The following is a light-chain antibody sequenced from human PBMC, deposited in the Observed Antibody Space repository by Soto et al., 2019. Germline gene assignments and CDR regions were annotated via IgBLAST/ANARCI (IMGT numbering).Light chain of an antibody. Sequence: DIQMTQSPSSLCASVRDKVTITCRASQGISNYLAWYQQKPGKVPKLLIYAASTLQSGFPSRFSGSGSGTDFTLTISSLQPEDVATYYGQKYDSAPWTFGQGTKVEIK. CDR2: AAS. J-gene: IGKJ1*01. CDR3: QKYDSAPWT. CDR1: QGISNY. V-gene: IGKV1-27*01.